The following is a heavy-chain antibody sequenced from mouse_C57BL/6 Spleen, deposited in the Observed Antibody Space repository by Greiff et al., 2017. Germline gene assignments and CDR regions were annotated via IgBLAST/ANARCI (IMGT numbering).Heavy chain of an antibody. CDR1: GFTFSSYT. D-gene: IGHD3-2*01. CDR3: ARLDSPYFDY. V-gene: IGHV5-9*01. Sequence: EVQRVESGGGLVKPGGSLKLSCAASGFTFSSYTMSWVRQTPEKRLEWVATISGGGGNTYYPDSVKGRFTISRDNAKNTLYLQMSSLRSEDTALYYCARLDSPYFDYWGQGTTLTVSS. CDR2: ISGGGGNT. J-gene: IGHJ2*01.